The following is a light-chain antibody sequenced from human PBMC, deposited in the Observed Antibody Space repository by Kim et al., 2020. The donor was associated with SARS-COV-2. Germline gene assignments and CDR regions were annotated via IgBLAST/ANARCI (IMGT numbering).Light chain of an antibody. J-gene: IGLJ3*02. CDR1: SSDVGGYNY. CDR3: SSYTSSSTLV. CDR2: DVS. Sequence: QSITISCTGTSSDVGGYNYVSWYQQHPGKAPKLMISDVSKRPSGVSNRFSGSKSGNTASLTISGLQAEDEADYYCSSYTSSSTLVFGGGTKLTVL. V-gene: IGLV2-14*04.